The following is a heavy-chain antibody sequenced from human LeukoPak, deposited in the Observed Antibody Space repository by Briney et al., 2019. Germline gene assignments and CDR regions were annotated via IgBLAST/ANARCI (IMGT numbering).Heavy chain of an antibody. D-gene: IGHD3-10*01. CDR1: GYTFTGYY. CDR3: ARFVPLTMVRGVIITDYYMDV. J-gene: IGHJ6*03. V-gene: IGHV1-2*06. CDR2: INPNSGGT. Sequence: ASVKVSCKASGYTFTGYYMHWVRQAPGQGLEWMGRINPNSGGTNYAQKFQGRVTMTRATSISTAYMELSRLRSDDTAVYYCARFVPLTMVRGVIITDYYMDVWGKGTTVTVSS.